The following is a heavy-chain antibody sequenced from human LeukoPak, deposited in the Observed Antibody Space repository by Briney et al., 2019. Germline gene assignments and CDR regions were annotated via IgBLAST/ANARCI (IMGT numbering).Heavy chain of an antibody. CDR1: GYTFTSYG. V-gene: IGHV1-18*01. CDR3: VRVGEDYADYPWDY. Sequence: GASVKVSCKASGYTFTSYGISWVRQAPGQGLEWMGWISAYNGNTNYAQNVQGRVTMTTDTSTSTAYMELRSLRSDDTAVYFCVRVGEDYADYPWDYWGQGTLVTVSS. D-gene: IGHD4-17*01. CDR2: ISAYNGNT. J-gene: IGHJ4*02.